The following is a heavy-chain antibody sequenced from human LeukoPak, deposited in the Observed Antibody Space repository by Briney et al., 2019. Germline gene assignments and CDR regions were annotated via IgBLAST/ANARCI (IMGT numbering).Heavy chain of an antibody. J-gene: IGHJ4*02. D-gene: IGHD2-2*01. CDR1: EFTLKDYW. CDR2: ISSSSYI. V-gene: IGHV3-69-1*01. Sequence: GGSLRLSCEASEFTLKDYWMHWVRQGPGKGLEWVSSISSSSYIYYADSVKGRFTISRDNAKNSLYLQMNSLRAEDTAVYYCARDQGCSSTSCYAGFDYWGQGTLVTVSS. CDR3: ARDQGCSSTSCYAGFDY.